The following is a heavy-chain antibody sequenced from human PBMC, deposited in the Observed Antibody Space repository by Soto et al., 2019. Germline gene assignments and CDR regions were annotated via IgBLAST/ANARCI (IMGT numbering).Heavy chain of an antibody. CDR3: ARVIYRGYSGYDSYYGMDV. J-gene: IGHJ6*02. CDR1: GGSISSYY. D-gene: IGHD5-12*01. V-gene: IGHV4-59*01. Sequence: SETLSLTCTVSGGSISSYYWSWIRQPPGKGLEWIGYIYYSGSTNYNPSLKSRVTISVDTSKNQFSLKLSSVTAADTAVYYCARVIYRGYSGYDSYYGMDVWGQGTTVTVSS. CDR2: IYYSGST.